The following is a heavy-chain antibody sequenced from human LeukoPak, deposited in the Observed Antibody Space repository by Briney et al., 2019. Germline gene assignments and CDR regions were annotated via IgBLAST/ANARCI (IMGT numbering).Heavy chain of an antibody. J-gene: IGHJ4*02. Sequence: GASVTVSCKASGYTFTGYYMHWVRQAPGQGLEWMGWINPNSGGTNYAQKLQGRVTMTTDTSTSTVYMELRSLRSDDTAVYYCARDLKMGYSSGRYSWGTGSSNDYWGQGTLVTVSS. CDR2: INPNSGGT. V-gene: IGHV1-2*02. CDR3: ARDLKMGYSSGRYSWGTGSSNDY. CDR1: GYTFTGYY. D-gene: IGHD6-19*01.